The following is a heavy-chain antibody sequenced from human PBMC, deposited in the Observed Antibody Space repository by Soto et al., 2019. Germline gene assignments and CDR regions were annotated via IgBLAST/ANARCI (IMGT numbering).Heavy chain of an antibody. J-gene: IGHJ4*02. V-gene: IGHV4-30-2*01. CDR1: GGSISSGGYS. CDR3: ARGMSNDILTGFATFDY. D-gene: IGHD3-9*01. Sequence: PSETLSLTCAVSGGSISSGGYSWSWIRQPPGKGLEWIGYIYHSGSTYYKPSLKSRVTISVDRSKNQFSLKLSSVTAADTAVYYCARGMSNDILTGFATFDYWGQGTLVTVSS. CDR2: IYHSGST.